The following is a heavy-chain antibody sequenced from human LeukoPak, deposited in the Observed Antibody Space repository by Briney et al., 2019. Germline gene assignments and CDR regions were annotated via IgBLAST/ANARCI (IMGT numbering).Heavy chain of an antibody. D-gene: IGHD3-3*01. CDR2: ISSAAYTM. J-gene: IGHJ4*02. CDR1: GFTFSDYY. V-gene: IGHV3-11*04. CDR3: AKMRFLDREGSDY. Sequence: GGSLRLSCAASGFTFSDYYMTWMRQAPGKGLEWVSYISSAAYTMKYADSVKGRFTISRDNAKSSLYLQMDSLRAEDTAVYYCAKMRFLDREGSDYWGQGTLVTVSS.